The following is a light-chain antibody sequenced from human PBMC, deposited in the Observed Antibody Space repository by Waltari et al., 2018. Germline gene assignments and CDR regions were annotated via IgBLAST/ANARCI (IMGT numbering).Light chain of an antibody. CDR1: QSISSW. V-gene: IGKV1-5*03. J-gene: IGKJ1*01. Sequence: DIQMTQSPSTLSAAVGDRVTIPFPASQSISSWLAWYQQKPGKAPKLLIYKASNLESGVPSRFSGSGSGTEFTLTISSLQPDDFAIYYCQQYNGYPTFGQGTKVEIK. CDR3: QQYNGYPT. CDR2: KAS.